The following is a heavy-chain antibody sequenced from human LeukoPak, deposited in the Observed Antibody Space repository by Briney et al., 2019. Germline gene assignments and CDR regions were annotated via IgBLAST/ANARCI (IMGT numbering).Heavy chain of an antibody. J-gene: IGHJ4*02. CDR1: GYTFTSYG. CDR3: ARDSEMVQGVISDPNVDY. CDR2: ISAYNGNT. D-gene: IGHD3-10*01. Sequence: ASVKVSCKASGYTFTSYGISWVRQAPGQGLEWMGWISAYNGNTNYAQKLQGRVTMTTDTSTSTAYMELRSLRSDDTAVYYCARDSEMVQGVISDPNVDYWGQGTLVTVSS. V-gene: IGHV1-18*01.